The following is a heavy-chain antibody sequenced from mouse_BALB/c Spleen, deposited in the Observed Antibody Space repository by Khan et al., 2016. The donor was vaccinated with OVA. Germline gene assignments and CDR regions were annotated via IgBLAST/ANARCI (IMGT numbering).Heavy chain of an antibody. CDR1: GYTFTNYW. CDR3: ARRGAARATLDYFDY. Sequence: VQLQQSGAELVRPGTSVKMSCKAAGYTFTNYWIGWVKQRPGHGLEWIGDIYPGGGYTNYNETFKGKATLTADPSSSTAYMQPSSLTSEDSAVYYGARRGAARATLDYFDYWGQGTSLTVSS. D-gene: IGHD3-1*01. V-gene: IGHV1-63*02. J-gene: IGHJ2*03. CDR2: IYPGGGYT.